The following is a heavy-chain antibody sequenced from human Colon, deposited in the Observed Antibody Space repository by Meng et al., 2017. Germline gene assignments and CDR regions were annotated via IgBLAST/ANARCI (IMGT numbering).Heavy chain of an antibody. CDR1: GGSIISSNW. CDR2: IYHSGST. V-gene: IGHV4-4*02. D-gene: IGHD4-17*01. CDR3: ARVRIYGLSDY. Sequence: RRESGPGLVKTSGPLSPTCAGSGGSIISSNWWSWVRQPPGKGLEWIGEIYHSGSTNYNPSLKSRVTISVDKSKNQFSLKLSSVTAADTAVYYCARVRIYGLSDYWGQGTLVTVSS. J-gene: IGHJ4*02.